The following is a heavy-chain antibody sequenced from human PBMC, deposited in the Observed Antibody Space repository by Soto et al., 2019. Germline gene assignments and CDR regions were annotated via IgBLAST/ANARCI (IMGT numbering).Heavy chain of an antibody. D-gene: IGHD3-22*01. J-gene: IGHJ3*02. CDR3: ASHEFGAYSSGLNAFDI. CDR2: INSDGGST. Sequence: PAGSLTLSCEASGFTFSSDWMHWVRQVPRKGMVGVSRINSDGGSTAYADSVKGRFTISRDNGKNTLFLKMNSLRAEDTAIYFCASHEFGAYSSGLNAFDIWGQGTMVTVSS. V-gene: IGHV3-74*03. CDR1: GFTFSSDW.